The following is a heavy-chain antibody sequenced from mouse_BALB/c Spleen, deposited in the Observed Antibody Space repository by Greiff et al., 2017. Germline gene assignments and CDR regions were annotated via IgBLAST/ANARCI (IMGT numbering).Heavy chain of an antibody. V-gene: IGHV5-6*01. Sequence: EVKLQESGGDLVKPGGSLKLSCAASGFTFSSYGMSWVRQTPDKRLEWVATISSGGSYTYYPDSVKGRFTISRDNAKNTLYLQMSSLKSEDTAMYYCARQPRATGFAYWGQGTLVTVSA. J-gene: IGHJ3*01. CDR3: ARQPRATGFAY. D-gene: IGHD3-1*01. CDR1: GFTFSSYG. CDR2: ISSGGSYT.